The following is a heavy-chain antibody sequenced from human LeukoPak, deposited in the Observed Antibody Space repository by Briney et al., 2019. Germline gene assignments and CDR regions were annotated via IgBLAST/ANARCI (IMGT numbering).Heavy chain of an antibody. V-gene: IGHV3-23*01. CDR3: AKDAKRNYDFWDRFDY. CDR1: GFTFSTYA. J-gene: IGHJ4*02. Sequence: GGSLRLSCAASGFTFSTYAMSWVRQAPGKVLEWVSVISGSGGSTYYADSVKGRFTISRDNSKNTLSLQMNSLRAEDTALYYCAKDAKRNYDFWDRFDYWGQGTLVTVSS. CDR2: ISGSGGST. D-gene: IGHD3-3*01.